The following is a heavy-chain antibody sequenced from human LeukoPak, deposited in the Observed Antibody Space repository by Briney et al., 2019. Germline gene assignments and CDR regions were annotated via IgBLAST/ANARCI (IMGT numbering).Heavy chain of an antibody. Sequence: GGSLRLSCAASGFTFSSYEMNWVRQAPGKGLEWVSYISSSGSTIYYADSVKGRFTISRDNAKNSLYLQMNSLRAEDTAVYYCAKDLIGIAAADYFDYWGQGTLVTVPS. J-gene: IGHJ4*02. CDR2: ISSSGSTI. D-gene: IGHD6-13*01. CDR3: AKDLIGIAAADYFDY. CDR1: GFTFSSYE. V-gene: IGHV3-48*03.